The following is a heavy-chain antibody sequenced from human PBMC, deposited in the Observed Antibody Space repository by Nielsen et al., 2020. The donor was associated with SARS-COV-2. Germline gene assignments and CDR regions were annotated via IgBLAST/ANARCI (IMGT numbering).Heavy chain of an antibody. CDR1: GFTFDDYG. D-gene: IGHD6-13*01. Sequence: GESLKISCAASGFTFDDYGMSWVRQAPGKGLEWVSVISGSGGTTFHADSVKGRFTISRDNAKNSLYLQMNSLRAEDTALYYCAKVGDDIAAAGTSRDYWGQGTLVTVSS. CDR3: AKVGDDIAAAGTSRDY. CDR2: ISGSGGTT. J-gene: IGHJ4*02. V-gene: IGHV3-20*04.